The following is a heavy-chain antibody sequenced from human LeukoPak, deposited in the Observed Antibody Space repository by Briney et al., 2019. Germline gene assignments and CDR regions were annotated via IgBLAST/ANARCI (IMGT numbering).Heavy chain of an antibody. CDR2: IIPIFGTA. J-gene: IGHJ4*02. D-gene: IGHD1-14*01. CDR3: TRDDRWRTGGSDY. V-gene: IGHV1-69*01. CDR1: GGTFSSYA. Sequence: GSSVKVSCKASGGTFSSYAISWVRQAPGQGLEGMGGIIPIFGTANYAQKFQGRVTITADETTSTAYMELSSLRSEDTAVYYCTRDDRWRTGGSDYWGQGTLVTVSS.